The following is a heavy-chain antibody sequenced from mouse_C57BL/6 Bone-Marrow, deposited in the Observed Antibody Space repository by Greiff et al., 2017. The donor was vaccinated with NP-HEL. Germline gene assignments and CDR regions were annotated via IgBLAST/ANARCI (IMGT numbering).Heavy chain of an antibody. J-gene: IGHJ4*01. CDR2: INPSSGYT. Sequence: QVQLQQSGAELARPGASVKMSCKASGYTFTSYTMHWVKQRPGQGLEWIGYINPSSGYTNYNQKFKDKATLTADKSSSTAYMQLSSLTSEDSAVYYCARGGYGGSYAMDYWGQGTSVTVSS. CDR1: GYTFTSYT. CDR3: ARGGYGGSYAMDY. V-gene: IGHV1-4*01. D-gene: IGHD1-1*01.